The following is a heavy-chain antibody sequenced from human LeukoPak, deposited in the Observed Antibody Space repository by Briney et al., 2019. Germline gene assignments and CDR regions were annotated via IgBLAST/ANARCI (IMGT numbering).Heavy chain of an antibody. V-gene: IGHV3-7*01. Sequence: GGSLRLSCAASGFTFSSYGMHWVRQAPGKGLEWVANIKQDRSEKYHVDSVKGRFTISRDNAKNSLYLQMNSLRAEDTAVYYCARDNSGVYAIPGGRYYYYMDVWGKGTTVTVSS. CDR3: ARDNSGVYAIPGGRYYYYMDV. J-gene: IGHJ6*03. D-gene: IGHD2-8*01. CDR2: IKQDRSEK. CDR1: GFTFSSYG.